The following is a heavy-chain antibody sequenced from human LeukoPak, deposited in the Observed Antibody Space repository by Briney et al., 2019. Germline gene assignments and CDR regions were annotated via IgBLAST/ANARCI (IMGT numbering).Heavy chain of an antibody. CDR2: IYQSGNR. D-gene: IGHD6-6*01. J-gene: IGHJ4*02. CDR1: GYSLSSGYY. Sequence: SETLSLTCAVSGYSLSSGYYWGWIRQPPGKGLEWIGSIYQSGNRYEKSSHKSRLTLSVDTSKNQFSLNLNSVTAADTAVYYCARQGAKGSSWYFDSWGQGTLVTVSS. CDR3: ARQGAKGSSWYFDS. V-gene: IGHV4-38-2*01.